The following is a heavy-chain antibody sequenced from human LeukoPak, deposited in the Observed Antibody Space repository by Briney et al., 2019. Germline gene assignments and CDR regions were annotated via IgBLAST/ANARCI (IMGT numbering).Heavy chain of an antibody. D-gene: IGHD4-17*01. CDR2: INHSGST. CDR3: ARGDYGDYDY. J-gene: IGHJ4*02. Sequence: KPSETLSLTCAVYGGSFSGYYWSWIRQPPGKGMEWIGGINHSGSTNYNPSLKSRVTISVDTSKNQFSLKLSSVTAADTAVYYCARGDYGDYDYWGQGTLVTVSS. CDR1: GGSFSGYY. V-gene: IGHV4-34*01.